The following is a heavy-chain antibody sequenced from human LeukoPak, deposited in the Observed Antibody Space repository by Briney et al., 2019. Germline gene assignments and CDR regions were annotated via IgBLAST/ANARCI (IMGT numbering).Heavy chain of an antibody. J-gene: IGHJ4*02. CDR1: GFTLSSYW. Sequence: GESLRLSCVASGFTLSSYWMSWVRQAPGKGLERVANIKFDGSATYYVDSVKGRFTISRDDAKNSLYLQMNSLRGEDTAVYYCARDLFSGTYHEDFWGQGTLVIVSS. CDR3: ARDLFSGTYHEDF. V-gene: IGHV3-7*01. D-gene: IGHD1-26*01. CDR2: IKFDGSAT.